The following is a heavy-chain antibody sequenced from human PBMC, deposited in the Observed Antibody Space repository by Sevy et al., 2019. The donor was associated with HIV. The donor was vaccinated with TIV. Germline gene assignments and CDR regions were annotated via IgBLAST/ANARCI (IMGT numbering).Heavy chain of an antibody. Sequence: GGSLRLSCAVSGFTFDDYALHWVRQAPGKGLEWVSGISWNSGGIGYADSVKGRFTISRDNAKNSLYLQMNSLRIEDTAFYYCVKDSYDDSSGYFDYWGQGTLVTVSS. CDR2: ISWNSGGI. CDR1: GFTFDDYA. D-gene: IGHD3-22*01. J-gene: IGHJ4*02. CDR3: VKDSYDDSSGYFDY. V-gene: IGHV3-9*01.